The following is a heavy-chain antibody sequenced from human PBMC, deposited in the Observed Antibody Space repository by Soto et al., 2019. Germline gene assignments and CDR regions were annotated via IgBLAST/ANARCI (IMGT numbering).Heavy chain of an antibody. CDR3: AKASKKANPCYDFWSGSRYGMDV. V-gene: IGHV3-23*01. Sequence: GGSLRLSCAASGFTFSSYAMSWVRQAPGQGLEWVSAISGSGGSTYYADSVKGRFTISRDNSKNTLYLQMNSLRAEDAAVYYCAKASKKANPCYDFWSGSRYGMDVWGQGTTVIVSS. J-gene: IGHJ6*02. CDR2: ISGSGGST. D-gene: IGHD3-3*01. CDR1: GFTFSSYA.